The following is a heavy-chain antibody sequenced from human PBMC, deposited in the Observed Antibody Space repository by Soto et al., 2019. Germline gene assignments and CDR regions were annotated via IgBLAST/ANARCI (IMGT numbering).Heavy chain of an antibody. Sequence: GASVKVSWEASGYAFTSYYMHLVRQAPVQGLEGMGIINPSGGSTSYAQKFQGRVTMTRDTSTSTVYMELSSPRSEDTAVYYCASSIVATTGDKPAGYYHYYMDIWGNRITLSVSS. D-gene: IGHD5-12*01. J-gene: IGHJ6*03. CDR1: GYAFTSYY. CDR2: INPSGGST. CDR3: ASSIVATTGDKPAGYYHYYMDI. V-gene: IGHV1-46*03.